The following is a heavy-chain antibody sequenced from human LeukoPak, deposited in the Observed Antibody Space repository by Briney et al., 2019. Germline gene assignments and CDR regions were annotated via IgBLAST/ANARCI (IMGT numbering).Heavy chain of an antibody. V-gene: IGHV3-23*01. CDR1: GFTFSSYA. CDR2: ISGSGGRS. CDR3: ACLSPKYFDY. Sequence: GGSLRLSCAASGFTFSSYAMSWVRQGPGKGLEWVSVISGSGGRSFYADSVKGRFTISRDNSKNTLYLQMNSLRAEDTAVYFCACLSPKYFDYWGQGILVTVSS. D-gene: IGHD3-16*02. J-gene: IGHJ4*02.